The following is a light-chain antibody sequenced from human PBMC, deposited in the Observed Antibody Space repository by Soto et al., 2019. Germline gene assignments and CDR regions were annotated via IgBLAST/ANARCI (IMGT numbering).Light chain of an antibody. CDR1: SSNIGGTNY. Sequence: QSVLTQPPSASGTPGQKVFISCSGSSSNIGGTNYAYWYQQLPGAAPKLLIYSNNQRPSGVPDRFSGSKSGTSASLAISGLQSEDEADYYCAAWDDSLNGPHVVFGGGTKLTVL. J-gene: IGLJ2*01. CDR3: AAWDDSLNGPHVV. V-gene: IGLV1-44*01. CDR2: SNN.